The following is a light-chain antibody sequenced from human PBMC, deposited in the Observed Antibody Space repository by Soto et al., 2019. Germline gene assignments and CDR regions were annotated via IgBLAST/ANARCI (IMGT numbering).Light chain of an antibody. CDR3: TSYVGSNIWV. J-gene: IGLJ3*02. CDR2: EVS. V-gene: IGLV2-8*01. CDR1: SSDVGAYKY. Sequence: QSALTQPPSASGSPGQSVTISCTGTSSDVGAYKYVSWYQQYPGKAPKLMIYEVSKRPSGVPDRFSGSKSGNTASLTVSGLQAEDEADYYVTSYVGSNIWVFGGGTKLTVL.